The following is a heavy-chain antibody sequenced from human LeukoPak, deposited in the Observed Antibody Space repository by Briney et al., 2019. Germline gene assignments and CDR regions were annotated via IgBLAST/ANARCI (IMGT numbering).Heavy chain of an antibody. CDR2: MHDSGTA. Sequence: SETLSLTCSVSGVSISSYYWSWLRQPPGMGLEWIGVMHDSGTAFYNPSLKSRVTMSVETSKMQFSLHLSSVTAADTAIYYCATYKRISGWYVHDYWGQGTLVTVSS. J-gene: IGHJ4*02. CDR3: ATYKRISGWYVHDY. CDR1: GVSISSYY. V-gene: IGHV4-59*01. D-gene: IGHD6-19*01.